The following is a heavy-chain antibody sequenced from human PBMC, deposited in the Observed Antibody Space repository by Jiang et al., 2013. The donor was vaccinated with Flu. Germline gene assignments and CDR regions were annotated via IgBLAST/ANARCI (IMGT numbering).Heavy chain of an antibody. J-gene: IGHJ6*02. Sequence: GLVQPGGSLRLSCAASGFTFSSYWMSWVRQAPGKGLEWVANIKQDGSEKYYVDSVKGRFTISRDNAKNSLYLQMNSLRAEDTAVYYCARGGQLLIFSEPGPPGGVYGMDVWGQGTTVTVSS. CDR2: IKQDGSEK. CDR1: GFTFSSYW. D-gene: IGHD1-26*01. CDR3: ARGGQLLIFSEPGPPGGVYGMDV. V-gene: IGHV3-7*01.